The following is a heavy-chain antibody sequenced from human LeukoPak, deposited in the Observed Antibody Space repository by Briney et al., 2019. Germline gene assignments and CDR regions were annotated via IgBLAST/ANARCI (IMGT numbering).Heavy chain of an antibody. CDR2: INHSGSS. Sequence: SETLSLTCAVYGGSFSGYYWSWIRQPPGEGLEWFGEINHSGSSKYNPSLKSRVTISVETSKNQFSLKLSSVTAADTAVYYCARPSRGGASSQFDPWGQGTLVTVSS. D-gene: IGHD3-10*01. J-gene: IGHJ5*02. CDR3: ARPSRGGASSQFDP. V-gene: IGHV4-34*01. CDR1: GGSFSGYY.